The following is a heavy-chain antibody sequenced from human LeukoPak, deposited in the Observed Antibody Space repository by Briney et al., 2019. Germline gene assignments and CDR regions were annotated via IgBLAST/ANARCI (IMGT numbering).Heavy chain of an antibody. CDR2: IYYSGST. J-gene: IGHJ4*02. CDR1: GGSISSGGHY. V-gene: IGHV4-31*03. D-gene: IGHD6-19*01. Sequence: PSETLSLTCTVSGGSISSGGHYWSWIRQHPGKGLEWIGYIYYSGSTYYNPSLKSRVTISVDTSKNQFSLKLSSVAAADTAVYYCARDLHSSGFFDYWGQGTLVTVSS. CDR3: ARDLHSSGFFDY.